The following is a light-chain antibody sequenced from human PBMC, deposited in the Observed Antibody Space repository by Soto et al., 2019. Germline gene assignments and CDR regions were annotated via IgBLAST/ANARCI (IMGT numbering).Light chain of an antibody. CDR2: GNS. Sequence: QSVLTQPPSVSGAPGQRVTISCTGSSSNIGAGYDVHWYQQRPGTAPKLLIYGNSNRPSGVPDRFSGSKSGTSASLAITGLQAEDEADYYCQFYDSSLSGWVFGGGTKVTVL. V-gene: IGLV1-40*01. J-gene: IGLJ3*02. CDR1: SSNIGAGYD. CDR3: QFYDSSLSGWV.